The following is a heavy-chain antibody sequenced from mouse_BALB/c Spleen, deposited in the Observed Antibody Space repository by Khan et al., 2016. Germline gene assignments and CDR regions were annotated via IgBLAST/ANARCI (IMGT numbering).Heavy chain of an antibody. CDR1: GYTFSSYW. Sequence: QVQLQQSGAELMKPGASVKISCKATGYTFSSYWIEWVKQRPGHGLEWIGEILPGSGTTNYNEKFKGKATFTADTSSKPAYMQLSSLTSEDSAVYSCSRSYYINYDAMDYWGQGTSVTVSS. D-gene: IGHD2-5*01. CDR3: SRSYYINYDAMDY. CDR2: ILPGSGTT. J-gene: IGHJ4*01. V-gene: IGHV1-9*01.